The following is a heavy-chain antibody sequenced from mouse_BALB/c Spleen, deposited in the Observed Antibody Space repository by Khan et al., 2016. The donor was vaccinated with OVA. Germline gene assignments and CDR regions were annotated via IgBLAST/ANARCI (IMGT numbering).Heavy chain of an antibody. CDR3: TSLRTHYSFDY. Sequence: LQQSGPELDKPGASGKISCKASGYSFTDYNMNWVKQSNGKSLEWIGNIDPYYGNAHYNQKFKGKATLTVDRSSSTAYMQLKGLTSEDSAVYYCTSLRTHYSFDYWGQGTPLTVSS. D-gene: IGHD1-1*01. CDR1: GYSFTDYN. CDR2: IDPYYGNA. V-gene: IGHV1-39*01. J-gene: IGHJ2*01.